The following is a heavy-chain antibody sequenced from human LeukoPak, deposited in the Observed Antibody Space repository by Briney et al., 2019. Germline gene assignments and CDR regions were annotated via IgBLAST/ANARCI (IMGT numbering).Heavy chain of an antibody. Sequence: SGTLSLTCAVSGGSFGSSNWWSWVRQPPGKGLEWIGEIFHTGRTNYNPSLKSRVTISVDKSKSQFSLKLSSVTAADTAVYYCARALGYCSGGSCTRGYNWFDPWGQGTLVTIPS. J-gene: IGHJ5*02. D-gene: IGHD2-15*01. V-gene: IGHV4-4*02. CDR1: GGSFGSSNW. CDR3: ARALGYCSGGSCTRGYNWFDP. CDR2: IFHTGRT.